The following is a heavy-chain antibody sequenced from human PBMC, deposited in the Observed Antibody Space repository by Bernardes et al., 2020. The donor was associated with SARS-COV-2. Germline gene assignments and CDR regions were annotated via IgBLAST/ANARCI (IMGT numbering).Heavy chain of an antibody. J-gene: IGHJ4*02. CDR1: GFNFSGSA. Sequence: SPRLSCAASGFNFSGSAIQWVRQPSGKGQEWIGRIRSKPKGYATTYAASLKGRFVISRDDSRNTAYLQIHSLKIEDTAVYYCTGDYLYWDQGTLVSVSS. CDR2: IRSKPKGYAT. D-gene: IGHD4-17*01. V-gene: IGHV3-73*01. CDR3: TGDYLY.